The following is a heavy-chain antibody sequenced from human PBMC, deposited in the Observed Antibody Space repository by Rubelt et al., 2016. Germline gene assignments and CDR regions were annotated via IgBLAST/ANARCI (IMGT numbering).Heavy chain of an antibody. CDR3: ARGKVTTVRGTFDY. CDR2: INHSGST. V-gene: IGHV4-34*01. J-gene: IGHJ4*02. D-gene: IGHD4-17*01. Sequence: QVQLQQWGAGLLKPSETLSLTCAVYGGSFSDYYWNWIRQPPGKGLEWIGEINHSGSTNYNPSLKSRVTISGDTSKIHFSLKLTSVTAADTAVYYCARGKVTTVRGTFDYWGQGNLVTVSS. CDR1: GGSFSDYY.